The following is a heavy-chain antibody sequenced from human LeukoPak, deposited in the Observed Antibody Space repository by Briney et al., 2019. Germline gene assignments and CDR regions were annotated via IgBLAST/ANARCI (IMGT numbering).Heavy chain of an antibody. CDR3: ARHIAGYRSSWFDP. V-gene: IGHV4-4*09. Sequence: SETLSLTCTVSGGSISSYYWSWIRQPPGKGLEWIGYIYTSGSTNYNPSLKSRVTISVDTSKNQFSLKLSSVTAADTAVYYCARHIAGYRSSWFDPWGQGTLVTVSS. J-gene: IGHJ5*02. CDR1: GGSISSYY. CDR2: IYTSGST. D-gene: IGHD6-13*01.